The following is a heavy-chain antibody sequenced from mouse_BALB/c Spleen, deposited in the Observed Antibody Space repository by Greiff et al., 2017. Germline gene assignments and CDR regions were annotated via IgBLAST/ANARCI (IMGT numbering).Heavy chain of an antibody. Sequence: QVQLQQPGAELVKPGTSVTLSCKASGYNFTSYWINWVKLRPGQGLEWIGDIYPGSGSTNYNEKFKSKATLTVDTSSSTAYMQLSSLASEDSALYYCARSEGNYEDFAYWGQGTLVTVSA. V-gene: IGHV1-55*01. CDR3: ARSEGNYEDFAY. D-gene: IGHD2-1*01. CDR2: IYPGSGST. J-gene: IGHJ3*01. CDR1: GYNFTSYW.